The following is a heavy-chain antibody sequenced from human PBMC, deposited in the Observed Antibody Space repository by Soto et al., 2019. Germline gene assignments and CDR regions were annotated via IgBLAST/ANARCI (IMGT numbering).Heavy chain of an antibody. J-gene: IGHJ4*02. V-gene: IGHV3-53*01. CDR2: IYSGGST. D-gene: IGHD1-1*01. CDR3: ASYKPDDY. CDR1: GFTVSSNY. Sequence: LSLTCAASGFTVSSNYMSWVRQAPGKGLEWVSVIYSGGSTYYADSVKGRFTISRDNSKNTLYLQMNSLRAEDTAVYYCASYKPDDYWGQGTLVTVSS.